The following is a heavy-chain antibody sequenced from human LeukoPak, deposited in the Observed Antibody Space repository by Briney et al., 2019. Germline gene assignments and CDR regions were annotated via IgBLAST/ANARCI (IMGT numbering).Heavy chain of an antibody. CDR3: AAAYYSGSYYYGMDV. Sequence: SVKVSCKASGFTFTSSAVQWVRQARGQRLEWIGWIVVGSGNTNYAQKFQERVTITRDMSTSTAYMELSSLRSEDTAVYYCAAAYYSGSYYYGMDVWGQGTTVTVSS. CDR2: IVVGSGNT. V-gene: IGHV1-58*01. D-gene: IGHD1-26*01. J-gene: IGHJ6*02. CDR1: GFTFTSSA.